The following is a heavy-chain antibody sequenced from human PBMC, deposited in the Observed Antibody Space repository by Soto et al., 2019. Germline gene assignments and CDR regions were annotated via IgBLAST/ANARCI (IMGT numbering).Heavy chain of an antibody. D-gene: IGHD5-18*01. V-gene: IGHV1-46*01. CDR2: INPTGGST. CDR1: GYTFTHYY. J-gene: IGHJ4*02. Sequence: QVQLVQSGAEVKKPGASVKVSCKASGYTFTHYYIHWVRQDPGQGLEWMGIINPTGGSTTYAQKFRAGFTMTRDTSTSTVYMELSSLRSEDSAVYYCATSVNSAMAFDYWGQGTLVTVSS. CDR3: ATSVNSAMAFDY.